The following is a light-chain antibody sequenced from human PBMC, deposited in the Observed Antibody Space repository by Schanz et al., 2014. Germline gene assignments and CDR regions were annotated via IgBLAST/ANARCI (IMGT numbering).Light chain of an antibody. CDR3: QQYGTSLTRGSRYT. Sequence: EIVLTQSPGTLSLSPGERATLSCRASQSVSSNYLAWYQQRPGQAPRLLIYGASNRATGIPDRFSGSGSGTDFTLTISRLEPEDFAVYYCQQYGTSLTRGSRYTFGQGTKLDIK. V-gene: IGKV3-20*01. CDR2: GAS. J-gene: IGKJ2*01. CDR1: QSVSSNY.